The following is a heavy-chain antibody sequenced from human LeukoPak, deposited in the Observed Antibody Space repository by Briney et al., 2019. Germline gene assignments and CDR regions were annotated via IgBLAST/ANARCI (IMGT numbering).Heavy chain of an antibody. CDR3: ARDGNSGGSHGHIDY. Sequence: ASVKVSCKASGYTFTGYYMHWVRQAPGQGLEWMGRINPNSGGTNYAQKFQGWVTMTRDTSISTAYMELSRLRSDDTAVYYCARDGNSGGSHGHIDYWGQGTLVTVSS. D-gene: IGHD2-15*01. CDR1: GYTFTGYY. CDR2: INPNSGGT. V-gene: IGHV1-2*04. J-gene: IGHJ4*02.